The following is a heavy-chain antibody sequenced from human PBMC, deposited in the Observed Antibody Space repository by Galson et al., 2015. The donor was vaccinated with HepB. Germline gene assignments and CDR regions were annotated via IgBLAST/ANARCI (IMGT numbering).Heavy chain of an antibody. Sequence: SVKVSCKASGYTFTSYAMNWVRQAPGQGLEGMGWINTNTGNPTYAQGFTGRFVFSLDTSVSTAYLQISSLKAEDTAVYYCARDLSSGWSHPDWFDPWGQGTLVTVSS. J-gene: IGHJ5*02. CDR1: GYTFTSYA. CDR3: ARDLSSGWSHPDWFDP. V-gene: IGHV7-4-1*02. D-gene: IGHD6-19*01. CDR2: INTNTGNP.